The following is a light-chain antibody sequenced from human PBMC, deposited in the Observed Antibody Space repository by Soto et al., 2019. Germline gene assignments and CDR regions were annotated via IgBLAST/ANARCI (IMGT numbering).Light chain of an antibody. CDR1: SGYIGSYNR. V-gene: IGLV2-14*01. J-gene: IGLJ1*01. Sequence: QSVLTQPASVSGSPGESLTISSTGTSGYIGSYNRVSWYQQHPGKAPKLIIYEVTDRPSGVSNRFSGSKSGNTASLTISGLQAEDEADYYCSSYRGYDTRVFGTGTKGPVL. CDR2: EVT. CDR3: SSYRGYDTRV.